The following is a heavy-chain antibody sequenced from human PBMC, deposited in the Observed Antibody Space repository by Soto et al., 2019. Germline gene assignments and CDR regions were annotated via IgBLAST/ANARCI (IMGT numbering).Heavy chain of an antibody. D-gene: IGHD5-12*01. CDR2: IYYSGST. CDR3: ARQLRRDGYNSLTFDY. J-gene: IGHJ4*02. CDR1: GGYISSYY. Sequence: PSETQSLTCTVSGGYISSYYWSWFRQPPGKGLEWIGYIYYSGSTNYNPSLKSRVTISVDTSKNQFSLKLSSVTAADTAVYYCARQLRRDGYNSLTFDYWGQGTLVTVSS. V-gene: IGHV4-59*01.